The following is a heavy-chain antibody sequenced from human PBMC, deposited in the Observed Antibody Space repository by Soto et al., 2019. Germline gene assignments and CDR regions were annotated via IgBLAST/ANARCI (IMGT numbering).Heavy chain of an antibody. Sequence: GSGPTLVNPTQTLTLTCTFSGFSLSTSGVGVGWIRQPPGKALEWLALIYWNDDKRYSPSLKSRLTITKDTSKNQVVLTMTNMDPVDTATYYCAHSDSDGGINYYYYGMDVWGQGTTVTVSS. CDR2: IYWNDDK. J-gene: IGHJ6*02. CDR1: GFSLSTSGVG. CDR3: AHSDSDGGINYYYYGMDV. V-gene: IGHV2-5*01. D-gene: IGHD2-15*01.